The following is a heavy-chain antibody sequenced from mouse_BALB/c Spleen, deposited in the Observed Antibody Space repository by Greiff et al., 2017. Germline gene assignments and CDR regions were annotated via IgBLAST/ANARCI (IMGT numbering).Heavy chain of an antibody. CDR2: IYPGNSDT. Sequence: VQLQQSGTVLARPGASVKMSCKASGYTFTSYWMHWVKQRPGQGLEWIGAIYPGNSDTSYNQKFKGKAKLTAVTSTSTAYMELSSLTNEDSAVYYCTVYYGSSYGYFDVWGAGTTVTVSS. J-gene: IGHJ1*01. V-gene: IGHV1-5*01. D-gene: IGHD1-1*01. CDR3: TVYYGSSYGYFDV. CDR1: GYTFTSYW.